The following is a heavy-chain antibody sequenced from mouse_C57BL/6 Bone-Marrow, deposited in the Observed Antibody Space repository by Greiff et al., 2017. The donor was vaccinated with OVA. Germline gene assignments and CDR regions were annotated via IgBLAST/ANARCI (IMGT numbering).Heavy chain of an antibody. CDR2: INPSSGYT. CDR1: GYTFTSYW. CDR3: ARRYFGPLHN. J-gene: IGHJ3*01. Sequence: VHLVESGAELAKPGASVTLSCKASGYTFTSYWMHWVKQRPGQGLEWIGYINPSSGYTKYNQKFKDKATLHADKSTNTAYMQLSSLTYKDSAVYYWARRYFGPLHNWGQGTLGTVSA. V-gene: IGHV1-7*01.